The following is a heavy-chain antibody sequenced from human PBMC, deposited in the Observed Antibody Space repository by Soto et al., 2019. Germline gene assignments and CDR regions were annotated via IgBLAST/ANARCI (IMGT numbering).Heavy chain of an antibody. V-gene: IGHV4-59*08. D-gene: IGHD5-12*01. CDR2: IYYSGST. J-gene: IGHJ3*02. CDR3: ARHEILVATIGDAFDI. Sequence: PSETLSLTCTVSGGSISSYYWSWIRQPPGKGLEWIGYIYYSGSTNYNPSLKSRVTISVDTSKNQFSLKLSSVTAADTAVYYCARHEILVATIGDAFDIWGQGTMVTVSS. CDR1: GGSISSYY.